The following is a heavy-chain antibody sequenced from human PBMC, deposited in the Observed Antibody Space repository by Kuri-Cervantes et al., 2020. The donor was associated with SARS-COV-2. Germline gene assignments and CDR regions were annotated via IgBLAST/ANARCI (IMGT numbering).Heavy chain of an antibody. CDR3: ARASLQEYSGSYFHYFDY. Sequence: LSLTCAASGFTFSDYYMNWVRQAPGKGLEWVSSISSSSTIYYADSVKGRFTISRDNAKNSLYLQMNSLRAGDTAVYYCARASLQEYSGSYFHYFDYWGQGTLVTVSS. CDR1: GFTFSDYY. CDR2: ISSSSTI. V-gene: IGHV3-69-1*02. D-gene: IGHD1-26*01. J-gene: IGHJ4*02.